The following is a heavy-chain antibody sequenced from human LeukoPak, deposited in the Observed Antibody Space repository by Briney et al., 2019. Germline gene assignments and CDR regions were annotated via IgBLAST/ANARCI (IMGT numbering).Heavy chain of an antibody. D-gene: IGHD3-22*01. CDR1: GGSISSYY. CDR2: IYYSGST. V-gene: IGHV4-59*01. Sequence: PSETLSLTCTVSGGSISSYYWSWIRQPPGKGLEWIGYIYYSGSTNYNPSLKSRVTISVDTSKNQFSLKLSSVTAADTAVYYCARDQRDYYDSSGYYPLGYWDQGTLVTVSS. CDR3: ARDQRDYYDSSGYYPLGY. J-gene: IGHJ4*02.